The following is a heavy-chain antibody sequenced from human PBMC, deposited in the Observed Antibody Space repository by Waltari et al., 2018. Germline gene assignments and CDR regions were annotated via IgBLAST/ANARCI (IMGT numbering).Heavy chain of an antibody. CDR1: GGSISGYY. CDR2: IYYSGST. J-gene: IGHJ3*02. V-gene: IGHV4-59*01. D-gene: IGHD3-9*01. CDR3: ARELSDYDILTGYYKKGAFDI. Sequence: QVQLQESGPGLVKTSEALSLTCTVAGGSISGYYWSWVRQPAGKGLEWIGYIYYSGSTNYNPSLKSRVTISVDTSKNQFSLKLSSVTAADTAVYYCARELSDYDILTGYYKKGAFDIWGQGTMVTVSS.